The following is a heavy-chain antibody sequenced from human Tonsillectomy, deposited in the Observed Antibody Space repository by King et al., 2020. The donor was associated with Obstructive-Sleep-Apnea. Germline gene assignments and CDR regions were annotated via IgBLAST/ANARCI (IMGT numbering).Heavy chain of an antibody. Sequence: QLVESGGGLVQPGGSLRLSCAASGFTFSSYSMNWVRQAPGKGLEWVSYISSSSSTIYYADSVKGRFTISRDNAKNSLYLQMNSLRAEDTAVYYCARDQALAPYYYYYGMDVWGQGTTVTVSS. CDR1: GFTFSSYS. D-gene: IGHD6-6*01. J-gene: IGHJ6*02. CDR2: ISSSSSTI. CDR3: ARDQALAPYYYYYGMDV. V-gene: IGHV3-48*04.